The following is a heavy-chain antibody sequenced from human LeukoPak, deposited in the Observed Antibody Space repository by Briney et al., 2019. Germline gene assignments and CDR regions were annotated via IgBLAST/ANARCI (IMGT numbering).Heavy chain of an antibody. CDR2: ISYSGST. Sequence: SETLSLTCTVSGGSISSYYWSWIRQPPGMGLEWIGSISYSGSTSYNPSLKSRVTISVDTSKNQFSLKLNSVTAADTAVYYCARDLSGAHNYWGQGTLVTVSS. CDR3: ARDLSGAHNY. D-gene: IGHD3-16*02. V-gene: IGHV4-59*12. CDR1: GGSISSYY. J-gene: IGHJ4*02.